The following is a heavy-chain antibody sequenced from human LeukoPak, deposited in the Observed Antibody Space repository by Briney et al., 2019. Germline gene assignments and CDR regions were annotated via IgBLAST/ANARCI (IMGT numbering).Heavy chain of an antibody. CDR2: INWNGGST. J-gene: IGHJ4*02. Sequence: GGSLRLSCAASGFTFDDYGMSWVRQAPGKGPEWVSGINWNGGSTGYADSVKGRFTISRDNAKNSLYLQMNSLRAEDTALYYCARGTDYYDSSGLYYFDYWGQGTLVTVSS. CDR3: ARGTDYYDSSGLYYFDY. V-gene: IGHV3-20*04. D-gene: IGHD3-22*01. CDR1: GFTFDDYG.